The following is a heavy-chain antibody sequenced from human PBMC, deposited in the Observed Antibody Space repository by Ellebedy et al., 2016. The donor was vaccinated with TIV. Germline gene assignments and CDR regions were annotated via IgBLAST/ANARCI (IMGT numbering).Heavy chain of an antibody. V-gene: IGHV6-1*01. J-gene: IGHJ6*02. D-gene: IGHD2-15*01. CDR1: GDSVSSNSAA. CDR2: TYYRSKWYN. Sequence: MPSETLSLTCGISGDSVSSNSAAWNWIRQSPSRGLEWLGRTYYRSKWYNEYAESVKSRLIINPDTSKNQFSLQLNSVTPEDTAVYYCARGVGAMDVWGQGTTVTVSS. CDR3: ARGVGAMDV.